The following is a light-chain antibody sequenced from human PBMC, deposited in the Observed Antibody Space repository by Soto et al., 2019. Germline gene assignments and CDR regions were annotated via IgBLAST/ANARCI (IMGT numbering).Light chain of an antibody. CDR2: GAS. V-gene: IGKV3-20*01. J-gene: IGKJ1*01. CDR1: QTVSNKY. Sequence: EVVLTQSPDTLSLSPGERATLSCRASQTVSNKYLTWYQQKPGQPPRLLTYGASSRATGVPDRFSGSGSGTDFTLTINRLEPEDFAMYYCQHYGASRWTFGQGTKGEIK. CDR3: QHYGASRWT.